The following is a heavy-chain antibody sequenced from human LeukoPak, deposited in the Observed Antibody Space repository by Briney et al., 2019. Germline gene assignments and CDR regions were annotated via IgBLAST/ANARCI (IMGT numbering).Heavy chain of an antibody. CDR3: ARMVLVPPGGDFDY. V-gene: IGHV1-69*13. CDR1: GGTFSSYA. CDR2: IIPIFGTA. D-gene: IGHD3-10*01. J-gene: IGHJ4*02. Sequence: PMASVKVSCKASGGTFSSYAISWVRQAPGQGLEWMGGIIPIFGTANYAQKFQGRVTITADESTSTAYMELSSLRSEDTAVYYCARMVLVPPGGDFDYWGQGTLVTVSS.